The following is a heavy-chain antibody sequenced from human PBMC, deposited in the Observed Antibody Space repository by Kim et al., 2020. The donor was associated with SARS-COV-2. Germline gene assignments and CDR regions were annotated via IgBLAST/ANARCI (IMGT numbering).Heavy chain of an antibody. V-gene: IGHV3-74*01. CDR2: INSDGSST. J-gene: IGHJ6*02. Sequence: GGSLRLSCAASGFTFSSYWMHWVRQAPGKGLVWVSRINSDGSSTSYADSVKGRFTISRDNAKNTLYLQMNSLRAEDTAVYYCARMTNGVRNYYYGMDVWGQGTTVTVSS. D-gene: IGHD2-8*01. CDR3: ARMTNGVRNYYYGMDV. CDR1: GFTFSSYW.